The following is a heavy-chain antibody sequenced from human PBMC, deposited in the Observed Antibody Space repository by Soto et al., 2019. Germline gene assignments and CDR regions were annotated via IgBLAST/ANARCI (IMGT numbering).Heavy chain of an antibody. Sequence: GESLKISCKGSGYSFTSYWIGWVRQMPGKGLEWMGIIYPGDSDTRYSPSFQGQVTIPADKSISTAYLQWSSLKASDTAMYYCARPPYYYGSGSFGTDVWGQGTTVTVSS. V-gene: IGHV5-51*01. CDR2: IYPGDSDT. CDR1: GYSFTSYW. D-gene: IGHD3-10*01. J-gene: IGHJ6*02. CDR3: ARPPYYYGSGSFGTDV.